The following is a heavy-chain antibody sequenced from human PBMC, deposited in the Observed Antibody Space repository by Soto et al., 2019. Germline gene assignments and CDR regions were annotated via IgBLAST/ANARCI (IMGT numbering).Heavy chain of an antibody. J-gene: IGHJ3*02. Sequence: QLQLQESGPGLVKPSETLSLTCTVSGGSISSSSYYWGWIRQPPGKGLEWIGSIYYGGSTYYNPSLKSRVTISVDTPKNQFSLKLSSVTAADTAVYYCARQREGGPGAFDIWGQGTMVTVSS. CDR2: IYYGGST. CDR1: GGSISSSSYY. V-gene: IGHV4-39*01. CDR3: ARQREGGPGAFDI. D-gene: IGHD1-26*01.